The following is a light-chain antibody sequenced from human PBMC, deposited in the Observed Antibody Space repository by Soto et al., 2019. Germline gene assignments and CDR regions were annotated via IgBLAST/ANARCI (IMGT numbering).Light chain of an antibody. Sequence: DIQMAQSXSXLXXXVXXXFTXTCRASQSISSWLAWYQQKPGKAPKLLIYKASSLESGVPSRFSGSGSGTEFTLTISSLQPDDFATYYCLQDYNYPQTFGQGTKVDI. CDR1: QSISSW. CDR2: KAS. V-gene: IGKV1-5*03. J-gene: IGKJ1*01. CDR3: LQDYNYPQT.